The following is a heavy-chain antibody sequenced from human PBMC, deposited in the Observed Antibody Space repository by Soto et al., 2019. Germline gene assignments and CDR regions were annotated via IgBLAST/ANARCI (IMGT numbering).Heavy chain of an antibody. J-gene: IGHJ4*02. CDR1: GFTFSSYA. D-gene: IGHD1-26*01. CDR3: AKDYSGSYQPRYFDY. Sequence: PGGSLRLSCAASGFTFSSYAMSWVRQAPGKGLEWASAISGSGGSTYYADSVKGRFTISRDNSKNTLYLQMNSLRAEDTAVYYCAKDYSGSYQPRYFDYWGQGTLVTVSS. V-gene: IGHV3-23*01. CDR2: ISGSGGST.